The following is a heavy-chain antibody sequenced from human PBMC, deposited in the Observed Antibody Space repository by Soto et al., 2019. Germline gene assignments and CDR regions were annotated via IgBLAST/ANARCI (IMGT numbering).Heavy chain of an antibody. CDR2: ISDSGGRT. CDR3: AKELVNSGWTYFDY. V-gene: IGHV3-23*01. Sequence: PGGSLRLSCAASGFTFNTYAMSWVRQAPGKGLDWVSAISDSGGRTYYADSVKGRFTISRDNSKNTLYLQMNSLRAEDTAAYFCAKELVNSGWTYFDYWGQGTLVTVSS. CDR1: GFTFNTYA. D-gene: IGHD6-19*01. J-gene: IGHJ4*02.